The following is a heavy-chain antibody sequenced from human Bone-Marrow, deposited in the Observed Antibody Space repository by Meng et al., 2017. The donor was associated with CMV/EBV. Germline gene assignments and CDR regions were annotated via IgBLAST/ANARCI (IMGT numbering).Heavy chain of an antibody. D-gene: IGHD1-26*01. V-gene: IGHV3-9*01. Sequence: GGSLRLSCVASGFTFDDYAMHWVRQAPGKGLEWVSGISWNSGTIGYADSVKGRFTISRNNAKNSLYLQMNSLRAEDTALYYCAKDIRGSYYDDYYTMDVWGQGPTVTLYS. CDR3: AKDIRGSYYDDYYTMDV. CDR2: ISWNSGTI. J-gene: IGHJ6*02. CDR1: GFTFDDYA.